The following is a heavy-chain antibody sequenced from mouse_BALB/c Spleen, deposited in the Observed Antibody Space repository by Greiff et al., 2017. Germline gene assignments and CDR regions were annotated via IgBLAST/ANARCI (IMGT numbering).Heavy chain of an antibody. Sequence: EVKVVESGGGLVKPGGSLKLSCAASGFTFSSYAMSWVRQTPEKRLEWVASISSGGSTYYPDSVKGRFTISRDNARNILYLQMSSLRSEDTAMYYCARGDGYYAYWGQGTLVTVS. CDR2: ISSGGST. D-gene: IGHD2-3*01. CDR3: ARGDGYYAY. J-gene: IGHJ3*01. CDR1: GFTFSSYA. V-gene: IGHV5-6-5*01.